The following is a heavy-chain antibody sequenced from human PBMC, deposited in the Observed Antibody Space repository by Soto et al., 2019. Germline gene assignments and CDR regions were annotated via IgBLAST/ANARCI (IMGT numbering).Heavy chain of an antibody. Sequence: SETLSLTCTVSGGSISSGDYYWSWIRQPPGKGLEWIGYIYYSGSTYYNPSLKSRVTISVDTPKNQFSLKLSSVTAADTAVYYCARSRFGRRMVRGVMVVGWFDPWGQGTLVTVSS. V-gene: IGHV4-30-4*01. CDR1: GGSISSGDYY. D-gene: IGHD3-10*01. CDR3: ARSRFGRRMVRGVMVVGWFDP. J-gene: IGHJ5*02. CDR2: IYYSGST.